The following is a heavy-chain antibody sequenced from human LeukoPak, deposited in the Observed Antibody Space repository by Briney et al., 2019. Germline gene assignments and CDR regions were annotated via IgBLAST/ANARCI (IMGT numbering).Heavy chain of an antibody. D-gene: IGHD4-23*01. CDR3: ARSVTPTPAFDY. CDR2: IHYSGSS. J-gene: IGHJ4*02. CDR1: GGSIGSRY. Sequence: SETLSLICSVSGGSIGSRYWSWIRQTPGKGLEWIGYIHYSGSSSYSPSLKSRVSISVDTSKNQFSLILTSVIVADTAVYYCARSVTPTPAFDYWGRGTLVTVSS. V-gene: IGHV4-59*11.